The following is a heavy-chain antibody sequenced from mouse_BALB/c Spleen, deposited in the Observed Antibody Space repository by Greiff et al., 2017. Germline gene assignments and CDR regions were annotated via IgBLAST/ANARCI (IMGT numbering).Heavy chain of an antibody. V-gene: IGHV1-7*01. CDR2: INPSTGYT. Sequence: VQLQQSGAELAKPGASVKMSCKASGYSFTSYWMHWVKQRPGQGLEWIGYINPSTGYTEYNQKFKDKATLTADKSSSTAYMQLRSLTSEDSAVYYCAIITTVDFDVWGAGTTVTVSS. CDR3: AIITTVDFDV. CDR1: GYSFTSYW. J-gene: IGHJ1*01. D-gene: IGHD1-1*01.